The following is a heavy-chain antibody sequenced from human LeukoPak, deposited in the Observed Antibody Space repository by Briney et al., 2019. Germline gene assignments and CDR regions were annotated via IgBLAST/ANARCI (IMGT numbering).Heavy chain of an antibody. V-gene: IGHV3-7*03. D-gene: IGHD6-13*01. CDR2: IKKDGSEK. J-gene: IGHJ4*02. Sequence: GGSLRLSCAASGFTSSSYWMSWVRQAPGKGLEWVANIKKDGSEKYYVDSVEGRFTISRDNAKNSLYLQMNSLRAEDTAVYFCARGLYSSTTYYFDYWGQGTLVTVSS. CDR3: ARGLYSSTTYYFDY. CDR1: GFTSSSYW.